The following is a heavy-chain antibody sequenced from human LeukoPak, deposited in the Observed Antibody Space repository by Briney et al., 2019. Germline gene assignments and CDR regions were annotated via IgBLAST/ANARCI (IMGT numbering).Heavy chain of an antibody. CDR2: IYPGDSDT. V-gene: IGHV5-51*01. CDR3: ASGIAAAGTIDY. J-gene: IGHJ4*02. D-gene: IGHD6-13*01. Sequence: GGSLKISCKGSGYSFTSYWIGWVRPVPGKGLEWMGIIYPGDSDTRYSPSFQGQVTISADKSISTAYLQWSSLKASDTAMHYCASGIAAAGTIDYWGQGTLVTVSS. CDR1: GYSFTSYW.